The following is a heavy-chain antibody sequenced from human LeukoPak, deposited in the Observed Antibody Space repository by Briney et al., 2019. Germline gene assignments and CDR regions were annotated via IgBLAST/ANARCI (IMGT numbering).Heavy chain of an antibody. D-gene: IGHD4-17*01. J-gene: IGHJ4*02. V-gene: IGHV3-23*01. Sequence: GGPLRLSCAASGFTFSGYAMSWVRQAPGKGLEWVSAISGSGGSTYYADSVKGRFTISRDNSKNTLYLQMNSLRAEDTAVYYCAKVIPIMTTVTTGNYWGQGTLVTVSS. CDR1: GFTFSGYA. CDR2: ISGSGGST. CDR3: AKVIPIMTTVTTGNY.